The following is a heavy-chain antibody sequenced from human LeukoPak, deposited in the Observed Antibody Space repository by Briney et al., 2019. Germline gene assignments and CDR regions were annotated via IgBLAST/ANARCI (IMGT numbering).Heavy chain of an antibody. CDR3: ARGYCSGGSCYPSSLGMDA. CDR2: ISAYNGNT. CDR1: GYTFTSYG. V-gene: IGHV1-18*04. D-gene: IGHD2-15*01. Sequence: VASVKVSCKASGYTFTSYGISWVRQAPGQGLEWMGWISAYNGNTNYAQKLQGRVTMTTDTSTSTAYMELRSLRSDDTAVYYCARGYCSGGSCYPSSLGMDAWGKGTTVTVSS. J-gene: IGHJ6*04.